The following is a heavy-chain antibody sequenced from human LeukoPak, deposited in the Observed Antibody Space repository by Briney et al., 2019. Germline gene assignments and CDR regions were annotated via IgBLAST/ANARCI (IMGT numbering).Heavy chain of an antibody. J-gene: IGHJ4*02. V-gene: IGHV3-48*03. CDR1: GFTFSSYE. CDR3: ARGGSSWYACFNY. CDR2: ISSSGSTI. Sequence: PGGSLRLSCAASGFTFSSYEMNWVRQAPGKGLEWVSYISSSGSTIYYADSLKGRFTISRDNAKNSLYLQMNSLRAEDTAVYYCARGGSSWYACFNYWGQGTLVTVSS. D-gene: IGHD6-13*01.